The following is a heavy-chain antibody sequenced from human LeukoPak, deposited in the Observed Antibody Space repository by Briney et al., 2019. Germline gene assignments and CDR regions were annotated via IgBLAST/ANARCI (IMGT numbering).Heavy chain of an antibody. J-gene: IGHJ6*02. V-gene: IGHV3-30*03. CDR1: GFTFSSYG. CDR3: ARGGILTVYYYYGMDV. CDR2: ISYDGSNK. Sequence: GGSLRLSCAASGFTFSSYGMHWVRQAPGKGLEWVAVISYDGSNKYYADSVKGRFTISRDNSKNTLYLQMNSLRAEDTAVYYCARGGILTVYYYYGMDVWGQGTTVTVSS. D-gene: IGHD3-9*01.